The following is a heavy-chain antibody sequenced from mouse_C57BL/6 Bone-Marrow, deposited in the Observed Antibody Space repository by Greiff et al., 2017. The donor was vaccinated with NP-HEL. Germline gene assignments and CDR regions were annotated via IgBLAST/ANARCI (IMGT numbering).Heavy chain of an antibody. Sequence: VQLQQSGPELVKPGASVKISCKASGYTFTDYYINWVKQRPGQGLEWIGWIFPGSGSTYYNEKFKGKATLTVDKSSSTAYMLLSSLTSEDSAVYFCARDDYYGSSYEGMDYWGQGTSVTVSS. CDR2: IFPGSGST. J-gene: IGHJ4*01. CDR3: ARDDYYGSSYEGMDY. CDR1: GYTFTDYY. D-gene: IGHD1-1*01. V-gene: IGHV1-75*01.